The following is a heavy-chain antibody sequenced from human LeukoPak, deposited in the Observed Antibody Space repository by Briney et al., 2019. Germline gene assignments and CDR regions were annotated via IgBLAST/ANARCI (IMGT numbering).Heavy chain of an antibody. V-gene: IGHV3-21*01. CDR1: GFTFSSYS. CDR3: ARDGEGSGRPAYYYYYMDV. D-gene: IGHD3-10*01. J-gene: IGHJ6*03. Sequence: PGGSLRLSCAASGFTFSSYSMNWVRQAPGKGLEWVSSISSSSSYIYYADSVKGRFTISRDNAKNSLYLQMNSLRAEDTAVYCCARDGEGSGRPAYYYYYMDVWGKGTTVTVSS. CDR2: ISSSSSYI.